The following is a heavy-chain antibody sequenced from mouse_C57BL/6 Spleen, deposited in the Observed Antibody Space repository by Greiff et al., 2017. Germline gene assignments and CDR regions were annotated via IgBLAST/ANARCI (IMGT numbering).Heavy chain of an antibody. CDR3: ERALYYYGSSYWYFDV. CDR1: GYTFTSYW. Sequence: QVQLKQSGTELVKPGASVKLSCKASGYTFTSYWMHWVKQRPGQGLEWIGNINPSNGGTHYNEKFKSKATLTVAKSYSTAYMQLSSLTSEDSAVYLCERALYYYGSSYWYFDVWGTGTTGTVSS. J-gene: IGHJ1*03. CDR2: INPSNGGT. D-gene: IGHD1-1*01. V-gene: IGHV1-53*01.